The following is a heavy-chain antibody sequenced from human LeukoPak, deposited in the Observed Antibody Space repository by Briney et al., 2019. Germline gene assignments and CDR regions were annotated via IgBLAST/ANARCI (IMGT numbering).Heavy chain of an antibody. J-gene: IGHJ5*02. Sequence: PGGSLRLSCAASGFTFSNYWMSWVRQAPGKGLEWVANIKQDGSEKYYVDSVKGRFTISRDNAKNSLYLQMNSLRAEDTAVYYCARVRSGGVFDPWGQGTLVTVSS. V-gene: IGHV3-7*01. CDR3: ARVRSGGVFDP. CDR2: IKQDGSEK. CDR1: GFTFSNYW. D-gene: IGHD3-16*01.